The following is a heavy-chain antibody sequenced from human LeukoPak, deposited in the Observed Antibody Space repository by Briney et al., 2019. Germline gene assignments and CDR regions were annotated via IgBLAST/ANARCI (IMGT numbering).Heavy chain of an antibody. CDR3: TARSGSYYYSYYFDY. V-gene: IGHV3-15*01. J-gene: IGHJ4*02. CDR1: GFTFSNAW. D-gene: IGHD1-26*01. Sequence: GGSLRLSCAASGFTFSNAWMSWVRQAPGKGLEWVGRIKSKTDGGTTDYAAPVKGRFTISRNDSKNTLYLQMNSLKTEDTAVYYCTARSGSYYYSYYFDYWGQGTLVTVSS. CDR2: IKSKTDGGTT.